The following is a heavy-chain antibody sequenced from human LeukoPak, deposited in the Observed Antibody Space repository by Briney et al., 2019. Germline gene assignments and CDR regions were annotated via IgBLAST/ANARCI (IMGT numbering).Heavy chain of an antibody. V-gene: IGHV3-23*01. D-gene: IGHD3-16*01. CDR3: AKDFNLGR. CDR2: IRGSGDTT. Sequence: PGGSLRLSCAASGFTFSSDTMSWVRQAPGKGLEWVSAIRGSGDTTSYADSVKGRFPISRDNSKNTLDLEMNGLRAEDTAVYHCAKDFNLGRWGQGTLVTVSS. J-gene: IGHJ4*02. CDR1: GFTFSSDT.